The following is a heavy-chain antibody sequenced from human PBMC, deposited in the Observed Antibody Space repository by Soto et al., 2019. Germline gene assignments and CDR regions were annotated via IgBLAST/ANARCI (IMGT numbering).Heavy chain of an antibody. V-gene: IGHV4-39*01. Sequence: SETLSLTCTVSGGSISSSSYYWGWIRQPPGKGLEWIGSIYYSGSTYYNPSLKSRVTISVDTSKNQFSLKLSSVTAADTAVYYCATLGSGGWVDYWGQGTLVTVSS. CDR3: ATLGSGGWVDY. CDR1: GGSISSSSYY. CDR2: IYYSGST. D-gene: IGHD2-15*01. J-gene: IGHJ4*02.